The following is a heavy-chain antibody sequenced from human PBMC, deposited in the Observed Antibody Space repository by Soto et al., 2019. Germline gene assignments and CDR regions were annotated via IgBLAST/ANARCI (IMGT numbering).Heavy chain of an antibody. CDR3: ARSDGRY. CDR1: GVSLSPNY. CDR2: IYYSGST. V-gene: IGHV4-59*01. Sequence: PSETLSLTCTVSGVSLSPNYWSWIRQPPGKGLEWIGYIYYSGSTNYNPSLKSRVTISVDTSKNQFSLKLSSVTAADTAVYYCARSDGRYWGQGTLVTVSS. J-gene: IGHJ4*02.